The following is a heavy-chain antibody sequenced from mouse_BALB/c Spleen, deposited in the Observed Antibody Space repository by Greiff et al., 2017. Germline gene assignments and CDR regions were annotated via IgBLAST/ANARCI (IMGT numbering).Heavy chain of an antibody. V-gene: IGHV1-19*01. CDR3: ARWSYYGYDGFAY. J-gene: IGHJ3*01. CDR1: GYTFTDYY. D-gene: IGHD2-2*01. Sequence: VQLQQSGPELVKPGASVKMSCKASGYTFTDYYMDWVKQSHGESFEWIGRVNPYNGGTSYNQKFKGKATLTVDKSSSTAYMELNSLTSEDSAVYYCARWSYYGYDGFAYWGQGTLVTVSA. CDR2: VNPYNGGT.